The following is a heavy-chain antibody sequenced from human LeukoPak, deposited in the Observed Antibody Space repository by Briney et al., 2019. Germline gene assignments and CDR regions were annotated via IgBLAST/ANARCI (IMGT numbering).Heavy chain of an antibody. J-gene: IGHJ3*02. D-gene: IGHD6-19*01. V-gene: IGHV3-48*02. CDR1: GFTFSTYS. Sequence: PGGSLRLSCAASGFTFSTYSMNWVRQAPGKGLEWVPCISSSSTIYYADSLKGRFTVSRDNARNSLYLQINSLRDEDTAVYYCARKLYSSGWADAFDIWGQGTMVTVSS. CDR2: ISSSSTI. CDR3: ARKLYSSGWADAFDI.